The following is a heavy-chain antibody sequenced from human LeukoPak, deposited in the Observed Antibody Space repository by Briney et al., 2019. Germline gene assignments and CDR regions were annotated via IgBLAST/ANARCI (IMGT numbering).Heavy chain of an antibody. Sequence: GESLKISCEGSGFHFSNYWIAWVRQMPGKGLEWMGIIYPGDSESRYSPSFEGQVTISVDKSISTAYLHWSSLKASDTAMYYCARQHYYDSSGYDYWGQGTLVTVSS. CDR1: GFHFSNYW. D-gene: IGHD3-22*01. CDR3: ARQHYYDSSGYDY. V-gene: IGHV5-51*01. J-gene: IGHJ4*02. CDR2: IYPGDSES.